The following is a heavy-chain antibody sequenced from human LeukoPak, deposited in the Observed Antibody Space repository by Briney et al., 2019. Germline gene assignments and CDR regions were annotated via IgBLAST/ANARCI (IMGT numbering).Heavy chain of an antibody. CDR1: GGSISNYS. CDR2: IYYSGSN. Sequence: PSETLSLTCTVSGGSISNYSWSWIRQPPGKGLEWIGYIYYSGSNNQNPSLKSRVAISVDTSKNQFSLKLTSVTAADTAVYYCARGLRGTYYSDYWGQGTLVTVSS. D-gene: IGHD1-26*01. CDR3: ARGLRGTYYSDY. J-gene: IGHJ4*02. V-gene: IGHV4-59*01.